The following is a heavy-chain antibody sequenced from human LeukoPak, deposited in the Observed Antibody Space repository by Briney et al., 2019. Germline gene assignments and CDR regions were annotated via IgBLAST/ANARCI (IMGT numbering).Heavy chain of an antibody. CDR3: ARDPQYSSSSDAFDI. D-gene: IGHD6-13*01. Sequence: SETLSLTCTVSGGSVSSGSYYWSWIRQPPGKALEWIGYIYYSGSTNYNPSLMSRVTISVDTSKNQFSLRLSSVTAADTAVYFCARDPQYSSSSDAFDIWGQGTMVTVSS. J-gene: IGHJ3*02. CDR2: IYYSGST. CDR1: GGSVSSGSYY. V-gene: IGHV4-61*01.